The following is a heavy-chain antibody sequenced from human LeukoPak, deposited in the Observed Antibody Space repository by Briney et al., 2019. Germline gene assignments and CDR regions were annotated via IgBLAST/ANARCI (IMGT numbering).Heavy chain of an antibody. CDR2: IYYSGST. Sequence: SDTLSLTCTVSGGSISSGSYYWGWIRQPPGKGLEWIGTIYYSGSTYYNPSLKSRVTISVDTSKSQFSLNLSSVTAADTAVYYCARQPYNGGQSHDYWGQGILVTVSS. V-gene: IGHV4-39*07. D-gene: IGHD2-8*01. CDR1: GGSISSGSYY. J-gene: IGHJ4*02. CDR3: ARQPYNGGQSHDY.